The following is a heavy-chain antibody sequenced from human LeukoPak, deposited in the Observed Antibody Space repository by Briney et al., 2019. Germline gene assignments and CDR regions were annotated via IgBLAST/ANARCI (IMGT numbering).Heavy chain of an antibody. CDR3: ARVGSYNAEYFQH. CDR2: IIPIFGTA. J-gene: IGHJ1*01. Sequence: SVKASCKASGGTFSSYAISWVRQAPGQGLEWMGGIIPIFGTANYAQKFQGRVTITADESTSTAYMELSSLRSEDTAVYYCARVGSYNAEYFQHWGQGTLVTVSS. V-gene: IGHV1-69*01. D-gene: IGHD1-26*01. CDR1: GGTFSSYA.